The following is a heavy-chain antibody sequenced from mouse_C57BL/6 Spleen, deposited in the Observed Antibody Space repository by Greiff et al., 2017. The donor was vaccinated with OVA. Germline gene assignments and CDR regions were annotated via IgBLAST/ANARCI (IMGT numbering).Heavy chain of an antibody. CDR1: GFSLTSYG. V-gene: IGHV2-6-1*01. J-gene: IGHJ4*01. D-gene: IGHD2-2*01. Sequence: VMLVESGPGLVAPSQSLSITCTVSGFSLTSYGVHWVRQPPGKGLEWLVVIWSDGSTTYNSALKSRLSISKDNSKSQVFLKMNSLQTDDTAMYYCARHVYYGYDVGYAMDYWGQGTSVTVSS. CDR3: ARHVYYGYDVGYAMDY. CDR2: IWSDGST.